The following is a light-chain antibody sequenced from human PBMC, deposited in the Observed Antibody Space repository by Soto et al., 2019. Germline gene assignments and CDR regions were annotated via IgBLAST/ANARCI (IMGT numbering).Light chain of an antibody. CDR2: SNN. J-gene: IGLJ3*02. V-gene: IGLV1-44*01. CDR1: SSNIGSNT. CDR3: AAWEDSLNGGV. Sequence: QAVVTQPPSASGTPGQRVTISCSGSSSNIGSNTLNWYQQLPGKAPKLLIYSNNQRPSGVPERFSGSKSGTSASLAISGPQSEDEADYDWAAWEDSLNGGVFGGGTTLTVL.